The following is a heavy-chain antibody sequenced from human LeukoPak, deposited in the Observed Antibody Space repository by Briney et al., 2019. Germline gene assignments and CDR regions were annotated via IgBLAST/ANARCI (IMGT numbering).Heavy chain of an antibody. CDR3: ASRSGSLNDAFDI. J-gene: IGHJ3*02. CDR1: GYSFSNYW. Sequence: GESLKISCRGSGYSFSNYWIAWVRQIPGKGLEWMGIIYPGDSDTRYSPSFQGQATISADKSISTAYLQWSGLKASDTAMYYCASRSGSLNDAFDIWGQGTMVTVSS. CDR2: IYPGDSDT. D-gene: IGHD3-10*01. V-gene: IGHV5-51*01.